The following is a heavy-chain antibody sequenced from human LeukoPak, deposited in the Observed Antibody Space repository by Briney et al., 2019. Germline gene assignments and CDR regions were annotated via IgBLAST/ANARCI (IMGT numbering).Heavy chain of an antibody. J-gene: IGHJ4*02. CDR3: ARSDLYSGSYYGVLYFNY. V-gene: IGHV4-59*01. D-gene: IGHD3-22*01. CDR2: ISYSGST. CDR1: GASTSSYY. Sequence: SETLSLTCIVSGASTSSYYWSWIRQPPGGGLEWNAYISYSGSTGYNPSLKSRVTISIDTSNNRFSLRLSSVTAADTAVYYCARSDLYSGSYYGVLYFNYWGQGTPVTVSS.